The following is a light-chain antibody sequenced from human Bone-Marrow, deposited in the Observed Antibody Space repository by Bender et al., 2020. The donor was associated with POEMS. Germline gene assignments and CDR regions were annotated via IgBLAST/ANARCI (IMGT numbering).Light chain of an antibody. CDR1: DLGDKY. V-gene: IGLV3-1*01. J-gene: IGLJ2*01. CDR3: QAWDTYSVI. Sequence: SYEVTQPPSVSVSPGQTASITCSGDDLGDKYVAWYQQKPGQSPVLVIYQDTKRPSGIPERFSGSHSGNTATLTISGTQAMDEADYDCQAWDTYSVIFGGGTKLTVL. CDR2: QDT.